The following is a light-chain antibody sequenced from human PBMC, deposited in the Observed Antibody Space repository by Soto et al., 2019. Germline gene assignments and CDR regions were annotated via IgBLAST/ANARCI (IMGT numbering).Light chain of an antibody. CDR1: SSDVGGYNY. V-gene: IGLV2-14*01. CDR3: SSYTSSSTYVV. Sequence: QSALTQPASVSGSPGQSITISCTGTSSDVGGYNYVSWYQQHPGKAPKLMIYDVSNRPSGVSNRFSGSKSGNTASLTISGLQAEDGADYYCSSYTSSSTYVVFGGGTKLTFL. CDR2: DVS. J-gene: IGLJ2*01.